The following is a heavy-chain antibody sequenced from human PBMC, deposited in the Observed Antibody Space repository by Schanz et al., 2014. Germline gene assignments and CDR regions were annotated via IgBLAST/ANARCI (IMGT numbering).Heavy chain of an antibody. V-gene: IGHV3-30*09. J-gene: IGHJ4*02. Sequence: QVELVESGGGVVQPGRSLRLSCAASGFTFSRHAMHWVRQAAGKGLEWVAAITYDGSNKYYAESVKGRFAISRDNSKDTLYLQMNSLRTEDTAVYYCAKSGPDGWGNYQFDYWGQGTLVTVSS. D-gene: IGHD3-10*01. CDR1: GFTFSRHA. CDR2: ITYDGSNK. CDR3: AKSGPDGWGNYQFDY.